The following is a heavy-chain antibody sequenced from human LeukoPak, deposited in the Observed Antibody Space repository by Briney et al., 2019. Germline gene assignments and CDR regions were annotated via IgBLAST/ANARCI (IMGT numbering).Heavy chain of an antibody. CDR2: ISSSSSYI. D-gene: IGHD3-16*01. Sequence: AGGSLRLSCAVSGFTFSGFWMSWSRQAPGKGLEWVSSISSSSSYIYYADSVKGRFTISRDNAKNSLYLQMNSLRAEDTAVYYCARSFAGDPHFDYWGQGTLVTVSS. V-gene: IGHV3-21*01. J-gene: IGHJ4*02. CDR1: GFTFSGFW. CDR3: ARSFAGDPHFDY.